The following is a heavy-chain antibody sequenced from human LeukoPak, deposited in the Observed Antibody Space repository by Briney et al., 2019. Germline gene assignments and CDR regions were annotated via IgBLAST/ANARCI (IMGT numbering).Heavy chain of an antibody. CDR1: GFTFSDHY. V-gene: IGHV3-72*01. J-gene: IGHJ4*02. Sequence: PGGSLRPSCAASGFTFSDHYMDWVRQAPGKGLEWVGRIRNKANSYTTEYAASVKGRFTISRDDSKNSLYLQMNSLKTEDTAVYYCASSLGIGYWGQGTLVTVSS. CDR3: ASSLGIGY. D-gene: IGHD7-27*01. CDR2: IRNKANSYTT.